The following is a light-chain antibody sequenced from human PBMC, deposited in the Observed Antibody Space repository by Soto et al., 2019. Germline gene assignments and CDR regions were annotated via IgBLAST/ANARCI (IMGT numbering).Light chain of an antibody. V-gene: IGLV2-8*01. J-gene: IGLJ2*01. Sequence: QSALTQPPSASGSPGQSVTISCTGTSSDVGGDDFVSWYQQHPGKAPKLLIYEVSKRPSGVPDRFSGSKSGNTASLTVSGLQAEDEADYYCSSYAGSNNLLFGGGTKLTVL. CDR2: EVS. CDR3: SSYAGSNNLL. CDR1: SSDVGGDDF.